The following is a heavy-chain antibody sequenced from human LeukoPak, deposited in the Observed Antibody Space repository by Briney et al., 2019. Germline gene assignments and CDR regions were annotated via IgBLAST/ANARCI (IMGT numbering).Heavy chain of an antibody. CDR2: IYYSGST. J-gene: IGHJ5*02. CDR1: GGSISSYY. Sequence: SSETLSLTCTVSGGSISSYYWSWIRQPPGKGLEWIGYIYYSGSTNYNPSLKSRVTISVDTSKNQFSLKLSSVTAADTAVYYCAREFVGYYYGSGGFDPWGQGTLVTVSS. D-gene: IGHD3-10*01. V-gene: IGHV4-59*01. CDR3: AREFVGYYYGSGGFDP.